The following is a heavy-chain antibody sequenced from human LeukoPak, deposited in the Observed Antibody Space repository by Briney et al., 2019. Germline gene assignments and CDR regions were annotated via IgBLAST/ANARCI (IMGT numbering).Heavy chain of an antibody. J-gene: IGHJ4*02. D-gene: IGHD3-22*01. CDR2: IYYSGST. V-gene: IGHV4-59*08. CDR3: ARASYYYDSSEPLFDY. CDR1: GGSISSYY. Sequence: PSETLSLTCTVSGGSISSYYWSWIRQPPGKGLEWIGYIYYSGSTNYSPSLKSRVTISVDTSKNQFSLKLSSVTAADTAVYYCARASYYYDSSEPLFDYWGQGTLVTVSS.